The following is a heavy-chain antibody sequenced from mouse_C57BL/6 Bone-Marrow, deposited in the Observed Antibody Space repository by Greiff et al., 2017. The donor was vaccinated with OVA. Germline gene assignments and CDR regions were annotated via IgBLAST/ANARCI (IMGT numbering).Heavy chain of an antibody. CDR3: AMSYDYLDY. Sequence: VQLQQPGAELVMPGASVKLSCKASGYTFTSYWMHWVKQRPGQGLEWIGEIDPSDSYTNYNQKFKGKATLTVDTSSSTAYMQLSSLTSEDSAVYYCAMSYDYLDYWGQGTTLTVSS. D-gene: IGHD2-4*01. CDR1: GYTFTSYW. J-gene: IGHJ2*01. V-gene: IGHV1-69*01. CDR2: IDPSDSYT.